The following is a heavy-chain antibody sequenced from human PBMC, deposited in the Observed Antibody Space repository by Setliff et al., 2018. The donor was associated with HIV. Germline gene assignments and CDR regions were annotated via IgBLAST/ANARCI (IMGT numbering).Heavy chain of an antibody. Sequence: VGSLRLSCAASGFTFSSYSMNWVRQAPGKGLEWVSYISYSSSTIYYADSVKGRFTISRDNAKNSLYLQMNSLRAEDTAAYYFARVRSTRTTGAFDIWGQGTMVTVSS. J-gene: IGHJ3*02. D-gene: IGHD4-17*01. CDR2: ISYSSSTI. CDR3: ARVRSTRTTGAFDI. CDR1: GFTFSSYS. V-gene: IGHV3-48*01.